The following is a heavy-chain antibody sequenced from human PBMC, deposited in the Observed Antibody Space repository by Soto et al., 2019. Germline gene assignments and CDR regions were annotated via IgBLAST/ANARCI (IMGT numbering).Heavy chain of an antibody. CDR2: ISSSGSTM. Sequence: QVQLVESGGDLVKPGGSLRLSCAASGFSFSTYYMSWIRQAPGKGLEWVSYISSSGSTMYHADSVKGRFTISRDNAKNSLYLQMNNLRVEHTAVYYCARDTVYGDYEDAFDVWGQGTMVTVSS. CDR1: GFSFSTYY. D-gene: IGHD4-17*01. V-gene: IGHV3-11*01. J-gene: IGHJ3*01. CDR3: ARDTVYGDYEDAFDV.